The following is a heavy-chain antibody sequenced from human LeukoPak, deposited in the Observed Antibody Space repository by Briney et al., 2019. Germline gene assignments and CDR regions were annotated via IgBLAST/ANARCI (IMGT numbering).Heavy chain of an antibody. J-gene: IGHJ4*02. V-gene: IGHV3-23*01. Sequence: PGGSLRLSCAASGFTFSSYAMSWVRQAPGKGLEWVSAISGSGGSTYYADSVKGRFTISRDNSKNTLYLQMNSLRAEDTAVYYCAKADIYCSSTSCLYFDYWAREPWSPSPQ. D-gene: IGHD2-2*01. CDR1: GFTFSSYA. CDR2: ISGSGGST. CDR3: AKADIYCSSTSCLYFDY.